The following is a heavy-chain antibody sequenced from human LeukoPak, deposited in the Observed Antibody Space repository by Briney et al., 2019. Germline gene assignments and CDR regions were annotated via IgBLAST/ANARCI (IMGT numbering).Heavy chain of an antibody. V-gene: IGHV3-74*01. CDR2: INADGSTA. CDR1: GFPLSFYW. Sequence: GGSLRLSCAASGFPLSFYWMNWVRQAPGKGLVWVSLINADGSTATYADSVKGRFTISRDSARNTLSLQMNSLAIEDTAVYYCVVVVEPPDSDGFDVWGQGTMITVSS. J-gene: IGHJ3*01. CDR3: VVVVEPPDSDGFDV. D-gene: IGHD1-14*01.